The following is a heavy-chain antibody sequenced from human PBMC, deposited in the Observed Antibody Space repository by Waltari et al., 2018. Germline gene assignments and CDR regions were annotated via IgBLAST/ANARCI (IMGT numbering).Heavy chain of an antibody. Sequence: QSGAEVKKPGASVKVSCKASGYTFTSYAMHWVRQAPGQRLEWMGWINAGNGNTKYSQKFQGRVTITRDTSASTAYMELSSLRSEDTAVYYCAREAGYSSSWLNWYFDLWGRGTLVTVSS. D-gene: IGHD6-13*01. CDR3: AREAGYSSSWLNWYFDL. J-gene: IGHJ2*01. V-gene: IGHV1-3*01. CDR1: GYTFTSYA. CDR2: INAGNGNT.